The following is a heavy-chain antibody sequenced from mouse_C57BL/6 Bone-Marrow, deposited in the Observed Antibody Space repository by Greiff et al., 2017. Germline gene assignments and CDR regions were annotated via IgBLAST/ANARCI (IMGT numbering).Heavy chain of an antibody. CDR3: TRDFGSSFYAMDY. Sequence: QVQLQQSGAELVRPGASVTLSCKASGYTFTDYEMHWVKQTPVHGLEWIGAIDPATGGTAYNQKFKGKAILTADKSSSTAYMELRSLTSEDSAVYYRTRDFGSSFYAMDYWGQGTSVTVSS. CDR1: GYTFTDYE. V-gene: IGHV1-15*01. D-gene: IGHD1-1*01. J-gene: IGHJ4*01. CDR2: IDPATGGT.